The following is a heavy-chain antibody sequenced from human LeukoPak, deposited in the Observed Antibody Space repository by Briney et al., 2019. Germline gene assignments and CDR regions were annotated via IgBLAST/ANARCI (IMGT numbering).Heavy chain of an antibody. Sequence: SVKVSCKASGGTFSSYAISWVRQAPGQGLERMGRIIPIFGTANYAQKFQGRVTITTDESTSTAYMELSSLRSEDTAVYYCARGPMTGYYKLLDYWGQGTLVTVSS. CDR2: IIPIFGTA. J-gene: IGHJ4*02. D-gene: IGHD3-9*01. CDR1: GGTFSSYA. V-gene: IGHV1-69*05. CDR3: ARGPMTGYYKLLDY.